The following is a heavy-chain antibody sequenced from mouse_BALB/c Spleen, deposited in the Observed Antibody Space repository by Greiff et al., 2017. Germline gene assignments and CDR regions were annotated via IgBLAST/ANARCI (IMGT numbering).Heavy chain of an antibody. J-gene: IGHJ4*01. Sequence: QVHVKQSGAELVKPGASVKLSCKASGYTFTSYYMYWVKQRPGQGLEWIGGINPSNGGTNFNEKFKSKATLTVDKSSSTAYMQLSSLTSEDSAVYYCTRGVYYDSWDYWGQGTSVTVSS. CDR2: INPSNGGT. CDR3: TRGVYYDSWDY. CDR1: GYTFTSYY. V-gene: IGHV1S81*02. D-gene: IGHD2-4*01.